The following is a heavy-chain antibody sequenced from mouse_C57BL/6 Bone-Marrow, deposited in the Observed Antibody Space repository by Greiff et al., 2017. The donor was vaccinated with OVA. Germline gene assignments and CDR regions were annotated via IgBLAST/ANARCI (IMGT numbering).Heavy chain of an antibody. J-gene: IGHJ4*01. D-gene: IGHD1-1*01. V-gene: IGHV1-42*01. CDR1: GYSFTGYY. CDR3: APTVVEDYAMDY. Sequence: VQLQQSGPELVKPGASVKISCKASGYSFTGYYMNWVKQSPEKSLEWIGEINPSTGGTTYNQKFKAKATLTVDKSSSTAYMQLKSLTSEDSAVYYCAPTVVEDYAMDYWGQGTSVTVSS. CDR2: INPSTGGT.